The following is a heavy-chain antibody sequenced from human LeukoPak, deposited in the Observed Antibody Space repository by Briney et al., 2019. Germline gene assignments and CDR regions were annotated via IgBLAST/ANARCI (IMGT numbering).Heavy chain of an antibody. D-gene: IGHD3-10*01. J-gene: IGHJ4*02. V-gene: IGHV4-39*07. Sequence: SETLSLTCTVSGGSISSSSYYWSWIRQPPGKGLEWIGEINHSGSTNYNPSLKSRVTISVDTSKNQFSLKLSSVTAADTAVYYCARARVAYGGRYGSGSYYFDYWGQGTLVTVSS. CDR2: INHSGST. CDR1: GGSISSSSYY. CDR3: ARARVAYGGRYGSGSYYFDY.